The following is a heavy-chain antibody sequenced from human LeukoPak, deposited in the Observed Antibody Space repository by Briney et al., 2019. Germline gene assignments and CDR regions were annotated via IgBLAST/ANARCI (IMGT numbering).Heavy chain of an antibody. J-gene: IGHJ3*02. V-gene: IGHV4-28*01. D-gene: IGHD3-10*01. CDR1: GYSISSCNR. Sequence: PSETLSLTXAVSGYSISSCNRRGWIRPPPGKGLEWIGFIYYSGSTHYNPTLKSRLTMPVDTSKNQFSLKLSSVTAVDTAVYYCARCESGVFDIWGQGTMVTVSS. CDR3: ARCESGVFDI. CDR2: IYYSGST.